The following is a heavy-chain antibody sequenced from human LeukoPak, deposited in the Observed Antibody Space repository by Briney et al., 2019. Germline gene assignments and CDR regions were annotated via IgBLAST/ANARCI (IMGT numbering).Heavy chain of an antibody. CDR2: MYHNGNT. D-gene: IGHD2-21*02. V-gene: IGHV4-4*02. J-gene: IGHJ3*02. CDR3: ARGGIVVVTAIPNAFDI. Sequence: SETLSLTCAVSGGSISTGHWWSWVRQPPGKGLEWIGEMYHNGNTNYNPSLKSRVTISVDKSKNHLSLKLSSVTAADTAVYYCARGGIVVVTAIPNAFDIWGQGTMVTVSS. CDR1: GGSISTGHW.